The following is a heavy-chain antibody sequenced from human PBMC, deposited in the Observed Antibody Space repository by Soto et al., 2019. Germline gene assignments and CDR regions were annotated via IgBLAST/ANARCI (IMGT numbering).Heavy chain of an antibody. V-gene: IGHV1-2*04. CDR2: INPKSGGT. CDR3: ARGHSTDCSNGVCSFFYNHEMDV. D-gene: IGHD2-8*01. J-gene: IGHJ6*02. CDR1: GYSFTDYH. Sequence: ASVKVSCKASGYSFTDYHIHWVRQAPGQGPEWLGRINPKSGGTSTAQKFQGWVTMTRDRSISTVYMELTRLGSDDTAVYFCARGHSTDCSNGVCSFFYNHEMDVWGQGATVTVSS.